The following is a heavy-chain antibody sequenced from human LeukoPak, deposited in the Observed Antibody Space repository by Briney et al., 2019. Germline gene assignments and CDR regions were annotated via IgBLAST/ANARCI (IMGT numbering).Heavy chain of an antibody. CDR1: GFTFYNYG. Sequence: GGSLRLSCAVSGFTFYNYGMSWVRQAPGKGLEWVSAITASGAATYIADSVKGRFTISRDNSKNTLYLQMKSLRAEDTAVYYCAKGGGYEAQYYYYYLDVWGKGTTVTISS. CDR2: ITASGAAT. V-gene: IGHV3-23*01. J-gene: IGHJ6*03. D-gene: IGHD5-12*01. CDR3: AKGGGYEAQYYYYYLDV.